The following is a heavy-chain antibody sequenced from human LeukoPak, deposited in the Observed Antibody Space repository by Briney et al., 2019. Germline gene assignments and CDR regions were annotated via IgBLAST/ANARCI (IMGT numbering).Heavy chain of an antibody. CDR3: ARGAPPKVLRFLEWLLPLLIDY. V-gene: IGHV1-46*01. J-gene: IGHJ4*02. D-gene: IGHD3-3*01. CDR2: INPSGGST. CDR1: GYTFTSYY. Sequence: GASVKVSCKASGYTFTSYYMHWVRQAPGQGLEWMGIINPSGGSTSYAQKFQGRVTMTRDTSTGTVYMELSSLRSEDTAVYYCARGAPPKVLRFLEWLLPLLIDYWGQGTLVTVSS.